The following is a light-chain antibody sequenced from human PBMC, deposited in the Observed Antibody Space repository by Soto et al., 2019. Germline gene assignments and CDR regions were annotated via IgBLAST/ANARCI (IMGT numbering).Light chain of an antibody. CDR2: GAS. V-gene: IGKV3-20*01. CDR3: QQYCLSPWT. Sequence: DIVLTQSPGTLSLSPGERATLSCRASQSISSSYLAWYQQRPGQAPRLLIYGASSRATGLPDRFSGSGSGTDFTIIISRLEPEDFAVYYCQQYCLSPWTFGQGTKVEI. J-gene: IGKJ1*01. CDR1: QSISSSY.